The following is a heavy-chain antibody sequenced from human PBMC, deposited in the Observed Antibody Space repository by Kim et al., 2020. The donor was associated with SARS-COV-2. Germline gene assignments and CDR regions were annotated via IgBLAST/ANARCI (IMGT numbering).Heavy chain of an antibody. Sequence: SETLSLTCTVSGGSISSSSYYWGWIRQPPGKGLEWIGSIYYSGSTYYNPSLKSRVTISVDTSKNQFSLKLSSVTAADTAVYYCASPPDCSSTSCYVHWDYWGQGTLVTVSS. J-gene: IGHJ4*02. V-gene: IGHV4-39*01. D-gene: IGHD2-2*01. CDR1: GGSISSSSYY. CDR2: IYYSGST. CDR3: ASPPDCSSTSCYVHWDY.